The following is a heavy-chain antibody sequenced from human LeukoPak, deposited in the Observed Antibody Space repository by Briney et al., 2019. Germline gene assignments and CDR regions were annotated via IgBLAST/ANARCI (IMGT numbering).Heavy chain of an antibody. CDR3: AGGWGSNDY. Sequence: GESQTLSCAVSGFTFSSYSMRWVRQAPGKGLEWVAVISYVGSNKYYADSVKGRFTIPRDNSKKTPYLQMNRLRAENTAVYCGAGGWGSNDYWGEGALVTVSS. D-gene: IGHD7-27*01. CDR1: GFTFSSYS. CDR2: ISYVGSNK. V-gene: IGHV3-30*04. J-gene: IGHJ4*02.